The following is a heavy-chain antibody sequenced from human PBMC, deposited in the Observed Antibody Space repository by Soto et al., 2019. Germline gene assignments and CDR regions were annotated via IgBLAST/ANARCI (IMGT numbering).Heavy chain of an antibody. CDR2: IYYSGST. V-gene: IGHV4-31*03. CDR3: ARDSMSEISY. Sequence: SETLSLPCPVSGCSISSGGYYWSWIRQHPGKGLEWIGYIYYSGSTYYNPSLKSRVTISVDTSKNQFSLKLSSVTAADTAVYYCARDSMSEISYWGQGTLVTVSS. CDR1: GCSISSGGYY. J-gene: IGHJ4*02. D-gene: IGHD3-10*02.